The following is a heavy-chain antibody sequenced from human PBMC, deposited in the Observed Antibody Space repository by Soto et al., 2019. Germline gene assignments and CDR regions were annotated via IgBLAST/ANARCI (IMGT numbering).Heavy chain of an antibody. CDR2: ISSSSSTI. CDR1: GFTFSSYS. V-gene: IGHV3-48*01. D-gene: IGHD3-3*01. J-gene: IGHJ5*02. CDR3: ARDQDDFWNWFRLDP. Sequence: GGSPRLSFAASGFTFSSYSMNWVRQAPGKGLEWVSYISSSSSTIYYADSVKGRFTISRDNAKNSLYLQMNSLRAEDTAVYYCARDQDDFWNWFRLDPWGQGTLVTVSS.